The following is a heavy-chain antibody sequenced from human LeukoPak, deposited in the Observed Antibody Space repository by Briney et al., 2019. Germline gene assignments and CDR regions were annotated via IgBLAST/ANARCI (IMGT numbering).Heavy chain of an antibody. CDR2: INPNSGGTNPNSGGT. Sequence: ASVKVSCKTSGYTFTGYYIHWVRQAPGQGLEWMGWINPNSGGTNPNSGGTKYAQKFQGRVTMTRDTSISTAFMELSGLTSDDTAVYYCARGPPSGGSVGDDYWGQGTLVTVSS. CDR1: GYTFTGYY. D-gene: IGHD6-25*01. V-gene: IGHV1-2*02. CDR3: ARGPPSGGSVGDDY. J-gene: IGHJ4*02.